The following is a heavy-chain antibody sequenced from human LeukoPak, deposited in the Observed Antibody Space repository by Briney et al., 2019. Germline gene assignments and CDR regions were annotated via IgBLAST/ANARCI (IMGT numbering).Heavy chain of an antibody. J-gene: IGHJ4*02. CDR3: AKCRDIVVVPAHY. V-gene: IGHV3-53*01. Sequence: GGSLRLSCAASGFTVSSNYMSWVRQAPGKGLEWVSVLYSGGNTYYADSVKGRFTISRDNSKNTLYLQMNSLRAEDTAVYYCAKCRDIVVVPAHYWGQGTLVTVSS. CDR1: GFTVSSNY. CDR2: LYSGGNT. D-gene: IGHD2-2*01.